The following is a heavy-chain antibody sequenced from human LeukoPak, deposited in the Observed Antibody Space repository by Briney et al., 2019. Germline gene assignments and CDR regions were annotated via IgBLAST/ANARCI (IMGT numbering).Heavy chain of an antibody. CDR1: GGPMSSYY. D-gene: IGHD3-10*01. V-gene: IGHV4-4*07. CDR3: ARGPSGYYGMDV. CDR2: ISTSGST. Sequence: SETLSLTCAVSGGPMSSYYWSWIRQFAGKGLEWIGRISTSGSTSYNPSLKSRVTMSVDTSKNQFSLILTSVTAADTAVYYCARGPSGYYGMDVWGQGTTVTVSS. J-gene: IGHJ6*02.